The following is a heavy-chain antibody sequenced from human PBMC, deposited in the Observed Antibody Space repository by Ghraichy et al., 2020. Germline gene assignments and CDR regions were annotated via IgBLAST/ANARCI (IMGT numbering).Heavy chain of an antibody. CDR3: ARVRNRNYGMDV. CDR2: MNPNSGNT. Sequence: ASVKVSCKASGYTFTSYDINWVRQATGQGLEWMGWMNPNSGNTGYAQKFQGRVTMTRNTSISTAYMELSSLRSEDTAVYYCARVRNRNYGMDVWGQGTTVTVSS. CDR1: GYTFTSYD. D-gene: IGHD2/OR15-2a*01. V-gene: IGHV1-8*01. J-gene: IGHJ6*02.